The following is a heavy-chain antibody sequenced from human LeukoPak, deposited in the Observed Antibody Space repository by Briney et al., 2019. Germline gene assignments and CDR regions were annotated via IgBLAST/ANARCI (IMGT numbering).Heavy chain of an antibody. V-gene: IGHV3-48*02. CDR2: VGISSSTI. J-gene: IGHJ3*02. D-gene: IGHD2-15*01. Sequence: GGSLRLSCAASGFTFSGHSMNWVRQAPGRGLEWVAYVGISSSTIYYADSVKGRFTISRDNVKNPVFLQMNTLRDEDTAVYYCARSGCGSGGGCYNYRNAFDIWGQGTMVTVSS. CDR1: GFTFSGHS. CDR3: ARSGCGSGGGCYNYRNAFDI.